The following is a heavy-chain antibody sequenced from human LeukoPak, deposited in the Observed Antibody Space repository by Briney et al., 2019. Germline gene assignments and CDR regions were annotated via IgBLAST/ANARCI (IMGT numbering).Heavy chain of an antibody. CDR2: MNPNSGNT. D-gene: IGHD3-22*01. Sequence: ASVKVSCKASGYTFTSYDINWVRQATGQGLEWMGWMNPNSGNTGYAQKFQGRVTMTRNTSISTAYMELSSLRSEDTAVYYCARSGKSSGYYPQGYWGQGTLVTVSS. J-gene: IGHJ4*02. CDR3: ARSGKSSGYYPQGY. CDR1: GYTFTSYD. V-gene: IGHV1-8*01.